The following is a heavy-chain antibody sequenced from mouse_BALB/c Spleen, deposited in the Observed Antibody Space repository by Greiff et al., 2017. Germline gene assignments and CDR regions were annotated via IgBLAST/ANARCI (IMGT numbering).Heavy chain of an antibody. CDR3: ARRGGYGYDEGYFDY. V-gene: IGHV1S34*01. CDR2: ISCYNGAT. D-gene: IGHD2-2*01. CDR1: GYSFTGYY. J-gene: IGHJ2*01. Sequence: LVKTGASVKISCKASGYSFTGYYMHWVKQSHGKSLEWIGYISCYNGATSYNQKFKGKATFTEDTSSSTAYMQFNSLTSEDSAVYYCARRGGYGYDEGYFDYWGQGTTLTVSS.